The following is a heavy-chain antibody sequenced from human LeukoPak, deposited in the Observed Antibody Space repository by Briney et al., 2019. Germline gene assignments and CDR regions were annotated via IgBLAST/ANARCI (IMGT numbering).Heavy chain of an antibody. CDR3: AFGMVRGVIMRDY. Sequence: PSETLSLTCAVYGGSFSGYYWSWIRQPPGKGLEWIGEINHSGSTNYNPSLKGRVTISVDTSKNQFSLKLSSVTAADTAVYYCAFGMVRGVIMRDYWGQGTLVTVSS. CDR1: GGSFSGYY. J-gene: IGHJ4*02. CDR2: INHSGST. V-gene: IGHV4-34*01. D-gene: IGHD3-10*01.